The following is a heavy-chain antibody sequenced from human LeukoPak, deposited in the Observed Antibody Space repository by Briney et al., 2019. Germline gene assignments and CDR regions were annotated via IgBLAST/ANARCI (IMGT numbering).Heavy chain of an antibody. J-gene: IGHJ3*02. D-gene: IGHD3-10*01. V-gene: IGHV1-2*02. Sequence: ASVKVSCKASGYTFTGYYMHWVRQAPGQGLEWMGWINPNSGGTNYAQKFQGRVTMTRDTSISTAYMELSRLRSDDTAVYYCARDPGYYYGSGSYYNVDKNAFDIWGQGTMVTVSP. CDR1: GYTFTGYY. CDR2: INPNSGGT. CDR3: ARDPGYYYGSGSYYNVDKNAFDI.